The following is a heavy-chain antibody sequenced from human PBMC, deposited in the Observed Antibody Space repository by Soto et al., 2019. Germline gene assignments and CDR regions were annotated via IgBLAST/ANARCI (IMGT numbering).Heavy chain of an antibody. CDR1: GYTLTELS. J-gene: IGHJ3*02. CDR2: FDPEDGET. Sequence: ASVKVSCKVSGYTLTELSMHWVRQAPGKGLEWMGGFDPEDGETIYAQKFQGRVTMTEDTSTDTAYMELSSLRSEDTAVYYCATDFRRDDAFVIWGQGTIVTVSS. CDR3: ATDFRRDDAFVI. V-gene: IGHV1-24*01.